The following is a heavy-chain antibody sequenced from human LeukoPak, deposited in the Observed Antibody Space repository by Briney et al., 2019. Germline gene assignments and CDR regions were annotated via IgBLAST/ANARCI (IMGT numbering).Heavy chain of an antibody. CDR2: INPNGGST. D-gene: IGHD3-16*01. Sequence: GASVKVSCKASGYTFTSYYTHWVRQAPGQGLEWMGIINPNGGSTTYTQRLQGRVTMTRDASTTTASMELSSLRPEDTAVYYCARALITSGGANFDSWGQGTQVTVSS. CDR3: ARALITSGGANFDS. J-gene: IGHJ4*02. V-gene: IGHV1-46*04. CDR1: GYTFTSYY.